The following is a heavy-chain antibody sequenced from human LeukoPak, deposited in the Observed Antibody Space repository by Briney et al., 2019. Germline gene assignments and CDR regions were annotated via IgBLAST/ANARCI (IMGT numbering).Heavy chain of an antibody. V-gene: IGHV4-31*03. J-gene: IGHJ4*02. Sequence: TLSLTCTVSGGSISSGGYYWSWIRQHPGKGLEWIGYIYYSGSTYYNPSLKSRVTISVDTSKNQFSLKLSSVTAADTAVYYCARSTVRGFDNWGQGTLVTVSS. D-gene: IGHD4-17*01. CDR1: GGSISSGGYY. CDR3: ARSTVRGFDN. CDR2: IYYSGST.